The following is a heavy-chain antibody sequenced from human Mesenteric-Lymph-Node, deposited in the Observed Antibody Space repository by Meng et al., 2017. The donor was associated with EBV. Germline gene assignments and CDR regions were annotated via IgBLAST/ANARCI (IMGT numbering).Heavy chain of an antibody. CDR1: GVSISSGDYY. J-gene: IGHJ2*01. CDR3: ARGSWSDPVGLDL. Sequence: QVHLRESGPELVKPSQTLSLTCTVSGVSISSGDYYWSWVRQPPGKGLEWIGYIYYSGSPYSDPSLKSRLTISVDTSKNQFSLKLNSVTAADTAVYYCARGSWSDPVGLDLWGRGTLVTVSS. CDR2: IYYSGSP. D-gene: IGHD2-15*01. V-gene: IGHV4-30-4*01.